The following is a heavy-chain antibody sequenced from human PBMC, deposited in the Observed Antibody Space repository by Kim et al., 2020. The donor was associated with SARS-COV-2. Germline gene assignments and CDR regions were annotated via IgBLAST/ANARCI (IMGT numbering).Heavy chain of an antibody. CDR3: ARDSDTPLYSSGGRYFQH. CDR2: IYYSGST. CDR1: GGSISSYY. V-gene: IGHV4-59*13. Sequence: SETLSLTCTVSGGSISSYYWSWIRQPPGKGLEWIGYIYYSGSTNYNPSLKSRVTISVDTSKNQFSLKLSSVTAADTAVYYCARDSDTPLYSSGGRYFQHWGQGTLVTVSS. D-gene: IGHD6-25*01. J-gene: IGHJ1*01.